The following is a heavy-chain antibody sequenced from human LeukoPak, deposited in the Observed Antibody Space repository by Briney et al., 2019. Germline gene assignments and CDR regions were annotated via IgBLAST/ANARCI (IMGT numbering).Heavy chain of an antibody. Sequence: PSETLSLTCTVSGGSISSYYWSWIRQPPGKGLEWIGYIYYSGSTNYNPSLKSRVTISVDTSKNQFSLKLSSVTAADTAVYYCARGLGLDALDIWGQGTMVTVSS. CDR2: IYYSGST. J-gene: IGHJ3*02. D-gene: IGHD3-16*01. CDR1: GGSISSYY. V-gene: IGHV4-59*01. CDR3: ARGLGLDALDI.